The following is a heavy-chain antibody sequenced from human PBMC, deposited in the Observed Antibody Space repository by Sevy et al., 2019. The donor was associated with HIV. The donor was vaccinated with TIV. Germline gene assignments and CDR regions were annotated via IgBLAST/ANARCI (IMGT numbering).Heavy chain of an antibody. CDR1: GFTFSSYW. J-gene: IGHJ4*02. CDR2: ISSAGSST. Sequence: GGSLRLSCAASGFTFSSYWMHWVRQAPGKGLVWVSRISSAGSSTKYADSVKGRFTISRDNAKNTLYLQMNSLRAEDTAVYYCARHRGGVLDYWGQGTLVTVSS. V-gene: IGHV3-74*01. CDR3: ARHRGGVLDY. D-gene: IGHD3-16*01.